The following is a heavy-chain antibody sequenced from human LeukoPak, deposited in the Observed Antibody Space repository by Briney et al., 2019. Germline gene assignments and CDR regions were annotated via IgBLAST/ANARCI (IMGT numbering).Heavy chain of an antibody. Sequence: PGGSLRLSCAASGVTLSSYAMSWVRQAPGKGLEWVSIINDSGDDTYYTDSVKGRFTISRDNSKNTLYVQMNSLRAEDTAVYYCAKPQYTTDAFDVWGQGTMVTVSS. CDR2: INDSGDDT. J-gene: IGHJ3*01. CDR1: GVTLSSYA. D-gene: IGHD2-2*02. V-gene: IGHV3-23*01. CDR3: AKPQYTTDAFDV.